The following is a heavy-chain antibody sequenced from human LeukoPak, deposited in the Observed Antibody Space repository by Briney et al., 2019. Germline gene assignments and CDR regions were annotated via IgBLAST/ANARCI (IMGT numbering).Heavy chain of an antibody. Sequence: GGSLRLSCAASGFTFSSYAMSWVRQAPGKGLEWVSAISGSGGSTYYADSVKGRFTISRDNSKNTLYLQMNSLRADDSAVHYCAKVSVAATVRSNFDYWGQGTLVTVSS. J-gene: IGHJ4*02. CDR2: ISGSGGST. CDR3: AKVSVAATVRSNFDY. V-gene: IGHV3-23*01. CDR1: GFTFSSYA. D-gene: IGHD6-19*01.